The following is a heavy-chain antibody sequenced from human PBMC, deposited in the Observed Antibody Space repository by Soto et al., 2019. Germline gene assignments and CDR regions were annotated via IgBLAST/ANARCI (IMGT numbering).Heavy chain of an antibody. CDR2: ISSATTTI. J-gene: IGHJ4*02. CDR1: GFTFSSYS. V-gene: IGHV3-48*01. Sequence: GGSLRLSCAASGFTFSSYSMNWVRQAPGKGLEWVSYISSATTTIYYADSVKGRFTISRDNAKNSLYLQMNSLRADDTAVYYCARDGSCSGGTCYSHDLDYWGQGTLVTVSS. CDR3: ARDGSCSGGTCYSHDLDY. D-gene: IGHD2-15*01.